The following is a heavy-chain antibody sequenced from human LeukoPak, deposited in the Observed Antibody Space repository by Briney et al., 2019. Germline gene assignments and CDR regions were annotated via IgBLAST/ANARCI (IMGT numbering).Heavy chain of an antibody. V-gene: IGHV1-8*03. J-gene: IGHJ4*02. CDR2: MNPNSGNT. CDR3: AREDKYSSSWYFDY. D-gene: IGHD6-13*01. Sequence: VASVKVSCKASGYSFATYHINWVRQATGQGLEWLGWMNPNSGNTVYAQKFQGRVTITRNTSINTAYMELSSLRSEDTAVYYCAREDKYSSSWYFDYWGQGTLVTVSS. CDR1: GYSFATYH.